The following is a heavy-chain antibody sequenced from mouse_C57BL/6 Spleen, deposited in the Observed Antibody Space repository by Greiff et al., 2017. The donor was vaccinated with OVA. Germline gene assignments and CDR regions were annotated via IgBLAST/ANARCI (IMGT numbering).Heavy chain of an antibody. CDR1: GFTFTDYY. CDR3: ARYYYGGMDY. V-gene: IGHV7-3*01. D-gene: IGHD1-1*01. J-gene: IGHJ4*01. CDR2: IRNKANGYTT. Sequence: EVKVVESGGGLVQPGGSLSLSCAASGFTFTDYYMSWVRQPPGKALEWLGFIRNKANGYTTEYSASVKGRFTISRDNSQSILYLQMNALRAEDSATYYCARYYYGGMDYWGQGTSVTVSS.